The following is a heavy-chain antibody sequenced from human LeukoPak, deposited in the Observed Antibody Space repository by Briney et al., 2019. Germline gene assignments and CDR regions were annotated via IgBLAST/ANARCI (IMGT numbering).Heavy chain of an antibody. D-gene: IGHD1-26*01. V-gene: IGHV1-18*01. J-gene: IGHJ4*02. CDR1: GYTFTSYG. CDR2: ISAYNGNT. Sequence: ASVKVSCKASGYTFTSYGISWVRQAPGQGLEWMEWISAYNGNTNYAQKLQGRVTMTTDTSTSTAYMELRSLRSDDTAVYYCARSSGSYLQTLLDYWGQGTLVTVSS. CDR3: ARSSGSYLQTLLDY.